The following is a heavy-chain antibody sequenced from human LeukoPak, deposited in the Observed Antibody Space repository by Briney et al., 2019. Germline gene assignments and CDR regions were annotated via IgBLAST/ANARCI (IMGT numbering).Heavy chain of an antibody. D-gene: IGHD1-26*01. CDR1: GYTFPGN. J-gene: IGHJ5*02. V-gene: IGHV1-46*01. CDR3: ARDNSVGDNAWWFDP. Sequence: ASVKVSCKASGYTFPGNIWTGWERPPGQGLNGLDLINPTGGSTGYAQKFQGRVTMTRDMSTSTDYMELSSLRSEDTAIYYCARDNSVGDNAWWFDPWGQGTLVTVSS. CDR2: INPTGGST.